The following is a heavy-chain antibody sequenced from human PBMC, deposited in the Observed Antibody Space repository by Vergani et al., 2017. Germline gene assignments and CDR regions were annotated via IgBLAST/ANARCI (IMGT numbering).Heavy chain of an antibody. Sequence: EVQLVESGGGLVQPGGSLRLSCAASGFTFSSYEMNWVRQAPGKGLEWVSYISSSGSTIYYADSVKGRFTISRDNAKNSLYLQMNSLRAEDTALYHCARELGSSGWLVDWGQGTLVTVSS. CDR1: GFTFSSYE. CDR2: ISSSGSTI. D-gene: IGHD6-19*01. V-gene: IGHV3-48*03. CDR3: ARELGSSGWLVD. J-gene: IGHJ4*02.